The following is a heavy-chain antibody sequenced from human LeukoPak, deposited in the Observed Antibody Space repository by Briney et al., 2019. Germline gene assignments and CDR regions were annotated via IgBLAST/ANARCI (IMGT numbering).Heavy chain of an antibody. Sequence: SQTLSLTCTVSGGSISSGGYYWSRIRQPPGKGLEWIGEINHSGSTNYNPSLKSRVTISVDTSKNQFSLKLSSVTAADTAVYYCARKADYYDSSGYPRFRFDPWGQGTLVTVSS. V-gene: IGHV4-30-2*01. D-gene: IGHD3-22*01. CDR2: INHSGST. J-gene: IGHJ5*02. CDR3: ARKADYYDSSGYPRFRFDP. CDR1: GGSISSGGYY.